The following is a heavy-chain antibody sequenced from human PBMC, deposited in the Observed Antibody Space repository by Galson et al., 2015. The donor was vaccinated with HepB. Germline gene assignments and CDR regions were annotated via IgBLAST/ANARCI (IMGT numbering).Heavy chain of an antibody. D-gene: IGHD5-18*01. CDR2: ISYDGSNK. V-gene: IGHV3-30*04. CDR3: ARDWGKGWIQLWLFDY. Sequence: SLRLSCAASGFTFSSYAMHWVRQAPGKGLEWVAVISYDGSNKYYADSVKGRFTISRDNSKNTLYLQMNSLRAEGTAVYYRARDWGKGWIQLWLFDYWGQGPLVTVSS. CDR1: GFTFSSYA. J-gene: IGHJ4*02.